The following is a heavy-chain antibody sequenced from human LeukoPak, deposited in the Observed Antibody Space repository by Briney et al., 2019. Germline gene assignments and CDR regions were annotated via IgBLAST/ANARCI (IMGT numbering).Heavy chain of an antibody. J-gene: IGHJ4*02. V-gene: IGHV3-21*01. CDR1: GFTFSSYG. CDR2: ISSSSSYI. CDR3: ARDTLTWGGYDFDY. Sequence: PGGSLRLSCAASGFTFSSYGMHWVRQAPGKGLEWVSSISSSSSYIYYADSVKGRFTISRDNAKNSLYLQMNSLRAEDTAVYYCARDTLTWGGYDFDYWGQGTLVTVSS. D-gene: IGHD7-27*01.